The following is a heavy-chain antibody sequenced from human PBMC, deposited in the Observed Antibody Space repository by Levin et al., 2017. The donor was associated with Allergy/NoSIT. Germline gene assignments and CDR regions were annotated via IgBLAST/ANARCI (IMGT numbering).Heavy chain of an antibody. J-gene: IGHJ4*02. D-gene: IGHD6-19*01. Sequence: PGGSLRLSCAASGFTFSSYGMHWVRQAPGKGLEWVAVIWYDGSNKYYADSVKGRFTISRDNSKNTLYLQMNSLRAEDTAVYYCARAGSGDLIDYWGQGTLVTVSS. CDR2: IWYDGSNK. V-gene: IGHV3-33*01. CDR3: ARAGSGDLIDY. CDR1: GFTFSSYG.